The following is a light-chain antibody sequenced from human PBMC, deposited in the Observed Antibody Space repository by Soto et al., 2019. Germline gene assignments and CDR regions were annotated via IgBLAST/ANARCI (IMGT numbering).Light chain of an antibody. CDR1: ESVSRW. Sequence: DIQMTQSPSTLSASVGDRVTITCRASESVSRWLACYQQKPGRTPKLLIYQASTLETGVPSRFSGSGSGTEFTLTISSLQPDDFATYYCQQYNAYSQAFGQGTKVELK. CDR2: QAS. J-gene: IGKJ1*01. CDR3: QQYNAYSQA. V-gene: IGKV1-5*03.